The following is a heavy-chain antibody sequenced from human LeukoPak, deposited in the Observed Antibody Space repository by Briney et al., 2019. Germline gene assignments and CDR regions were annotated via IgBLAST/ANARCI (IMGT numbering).Heavy chain of an antibody. CDR3: AKILAVVGRWG. Sequence: GRSLRLSSAASGFTFSSYGMHWVRQAPGKGLEWVAVISYDGSNKYYADSVKGRFTISRDNSKNTLYLQMSSLRAEDTAVYYCAKILAVVGRWGWGQGTLVTVSS. CDR2: ISYDGSNK. D-gene: IGHD6-19*01. J-gene: IGHJ4*02. CDR1: GFTFSSYG. V-gene: IGHV3-30*18.